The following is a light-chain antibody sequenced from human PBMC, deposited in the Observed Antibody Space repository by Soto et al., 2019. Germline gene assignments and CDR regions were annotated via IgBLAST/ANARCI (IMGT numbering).Light chain of an antibody. CDR1: SSDVGGHNY. J-gene: IGLJ1*01. CDR2: EVS. Sequence: QSALTQPPSASGSPGQSVTISCTGTSSDVGGHNYVSWYQQHPGKAPKLMIYEVSKRPSGVPDRFSGSKSVNTASLTVSGLRAEDEADYYCSSYAGSNTYVFGTGTKLTVL. CDR3: SSYAGSNTYV. V-gene: IGLV2-8*01.